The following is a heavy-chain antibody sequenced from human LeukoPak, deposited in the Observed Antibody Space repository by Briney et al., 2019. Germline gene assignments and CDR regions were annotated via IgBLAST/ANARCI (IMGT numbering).Heavy chain of an antibody. CDR3: ARLIVAVAGNRWPFTKRVKDKYYFDY. CDR2: IYYSGST. J-gene: IGHJ4*02. D-gene: IGHD6-19*01. V-gene: IGHV4-39*01. CDR1: GGSISSSSYY. Sequence: PSETLSLTCTVSGGSISSSSYYWGWIRQPPGKGLEWIGSIYYSGSTYYNPSLKSRVTISVDTSKNQFSLKLSSVTAADTAVYYCARLIVAVAGNRWPFTKRVKDKYYFDYWGQGTLVTVSS.